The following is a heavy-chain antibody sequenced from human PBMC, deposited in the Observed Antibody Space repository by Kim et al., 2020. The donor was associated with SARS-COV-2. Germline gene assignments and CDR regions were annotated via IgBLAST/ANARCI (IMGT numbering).Heavy chain of an antibody. CDR3: ARNPRGSYDYVWGSYRYTSWYFDL. D-gene: IGHD3-16*02. CDR1: GGSISSGGYY. V-gene: IGHV4-31*03. Sequence: SETLSLTCTVSGGSISSGGYYWSWIRQHPGKGLEWIGYIYYSGSTYYNPSLKSRVTISVDTSKNQFSLKLSSVTAADTAVYYCARNPRGSYDYVWGSYRYTSWYFDLWGRGTLVTVSS. J-gene: IGHJ2*01. CDR2: IYYSGST.